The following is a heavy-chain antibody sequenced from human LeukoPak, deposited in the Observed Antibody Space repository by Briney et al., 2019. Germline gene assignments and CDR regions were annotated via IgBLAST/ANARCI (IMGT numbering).Heavy chain of an antibody. D-gene: IGHD2-21*02. V-gene: IGHV1-18*01. J-gene: IGHJ4*02. CDR2: ISGYNGKT. Sequence: APVKVSCKASGYTFTFYGMSWVRQAPGQALEWMGWISGYNGKTQYEQKLQGTVTMTTDTSTSTAYMELRSLRSDDTAVYYCARGGEYCYCGGDCYPDYWGQGTLVTVSS. CDR1: GYTFTFYG. CDR3: ARGGEYCYCGGDCYPDY.